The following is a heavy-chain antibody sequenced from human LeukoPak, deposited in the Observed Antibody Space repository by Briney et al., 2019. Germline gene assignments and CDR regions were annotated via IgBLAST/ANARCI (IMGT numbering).Heavy chain of an antibody. J-gene: IGHJ4*02. D-gene: IGHD5-12*01. CDR1: GGTFSSYA. Sequence: GASVKVSCKASGGTFSSYAISWVRQAPGQGLEWMGGIIPIFGTANYAQKFQGRVTITTDESTSTAYMELSSLGSEDTAVYYCASRSGYSGYGYFDYWGQGTLVTVSS. CDR3: ASRSGYSGYGYFDY. CDR2: IIPIFGTA. V-gene: IGHV1-69*05.